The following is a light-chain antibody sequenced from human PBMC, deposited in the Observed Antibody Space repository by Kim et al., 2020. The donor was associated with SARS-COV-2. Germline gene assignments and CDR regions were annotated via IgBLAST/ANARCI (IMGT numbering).Light chain of an antibody. CDR2: DVS. CDR1: SSAVGGYNY. V-gene: IGLV2-11*01. J-gene: IGLJ2*01. Sequence: GQSVTISSTVASSAVGGYNYVAWYQQLPGKAPEVKIYDVSKRPSGVPVRFSASKSGNTASLTISGLQAEDEADYYCCSYAGRYTWVFGGGTQLTVL. CDR3: CSYAGRYTWV.